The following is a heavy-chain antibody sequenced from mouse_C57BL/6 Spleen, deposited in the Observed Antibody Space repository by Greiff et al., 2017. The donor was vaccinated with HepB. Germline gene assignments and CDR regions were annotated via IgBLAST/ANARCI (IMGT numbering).Heavy chain of an antibody. D-gene: IGHD2-4*01. CDR1: GYAFSSYW. J-gene: IGHJ4*01. CDR2: IYPGDGDT. CDR3: ARPFFHDYAVGAMDY. V-gene: IGHV1-80*01. Sequence: VQLQQSGAELVKPGASVKISCKASGYAFSSYWMNWVKQRPGKGLEWIGQIYPGDGDTNYNGKFKGKATLTADKSSSTAYMQLSSLTSEDSAVYFCARPFFHDYAVGAMDYWGQGTSVTVSS.